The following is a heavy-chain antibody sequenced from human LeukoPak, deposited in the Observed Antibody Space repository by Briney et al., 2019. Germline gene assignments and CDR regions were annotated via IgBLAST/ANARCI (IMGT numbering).Heavy chain of an antibody. CDR2: ISAYNGNT. CDR1: GSTFTSYG. J-gene: IGHJ4*02. Sequence: ASVKVSCKASGSTFTSYGISWVRQAPGQGPEWMGWISAYNGNTNYAQKLQGRVTMTTDTSTSTAYMELRSLRSDDTAVYYCARGGTPDENYDSSGYYYVYWGQGTLVTVSS. V-gene: IGHV1-18*01. D-gene: IGHD3-22*01. CDR3: ARGGTPDENYDSSGYYYVY.